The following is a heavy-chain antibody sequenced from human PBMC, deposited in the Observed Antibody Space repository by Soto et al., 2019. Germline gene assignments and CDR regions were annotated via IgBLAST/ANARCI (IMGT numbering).Heavy chain of an antibody. D-gene: IGHD6-19*01. CDR2: ITPMFGTA. J-gene: IGHJ2*01. CDR1: GGTFSRYA. V-gene: IGHV1-69*12. Sequence: QVQLVQSGAEVKKPGSSVKVSCKASGGTFSRYAISWVRQAPGQGLEWMGGITPMFGTANYAQKFQGRLTMTADESTSTVHMELRRLRSEYTAVYYCAQTPGSAVAGPGRFDLWGRGTLVIVSS. CDR3: AQTPGSAVAGPGRFDL.